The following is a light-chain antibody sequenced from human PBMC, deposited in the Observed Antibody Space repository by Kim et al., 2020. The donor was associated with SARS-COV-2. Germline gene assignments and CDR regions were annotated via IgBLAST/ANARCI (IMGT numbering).Light chain of an antibody. CDR3: QQYGSSPLT. Sequence: LSPGERATLSCRASQSVSSSYLAWYQQTPGQAPRLLIYDASSRATGIPDRFSGSGSGTDFTLTISRLEPEDFAVYYCQQYGSSPLTFGGGTKLEI. J-gene: IGKJ4*01. CDR1: QSVSSSY. V-gene: IGKV3-20*01. CDR2: DAS.